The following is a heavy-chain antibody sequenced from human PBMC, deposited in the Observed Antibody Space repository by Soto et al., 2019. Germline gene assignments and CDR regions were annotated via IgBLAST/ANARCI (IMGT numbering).Heavy chain of an antibody. D-gene: IGHD3-10*01. V-gene: IGHV4-30-2*01. J-gene: IGHJ4*02. CDR2: IYHSGST. CDR1: GGSIGDLGYS. CDR3: ASQPYYYGSGSSI. Sequence: SVPLSLTCAVSGGSIGDLGYSWSWIRQPPGKGLEWIGDIYHSGSTNYNPSLKSRVTISVDKSKNQFSLKLSSVTAADTAVYYCASQPYYYGSGSSIWGQGTLVTVSS.